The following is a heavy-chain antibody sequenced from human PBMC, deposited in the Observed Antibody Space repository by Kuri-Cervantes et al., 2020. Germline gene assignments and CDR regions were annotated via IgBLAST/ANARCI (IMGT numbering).Heavy chain of an antibody. J-gene: IGHJ3*02. CDR3: ARNLNDYDSSGYQDTDVLDI. CDR2: ISYDGSNK. Sequence: GGSLRLSCAASGFTFSNSDMNWVRQAPGKGLEWVAVISYDGSNKYYADSVKGRFTISRDNSKNTLYLQMNSLRAEDTAMYYCARNLNDYDSSGYQDTDVLDIWGQGTMVTVSS. D-gene: IGHD3-22*01. CDR1: GFTFSNSD. V-gene: IGHV3-30*03.